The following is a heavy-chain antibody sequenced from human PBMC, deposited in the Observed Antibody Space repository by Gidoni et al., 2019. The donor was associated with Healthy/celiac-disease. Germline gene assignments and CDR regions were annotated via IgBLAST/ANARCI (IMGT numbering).Heavy chain of an antibody. V-gene: IGHV4-34*01. Sequence: QVQLQQWGAGLLKPSETLSLTCAVYGGFFRVYCWSWTRQPPGKGLEWIGEINHSGSTNYNPSLKSRVTISVDTSKNQFSLKLSSVTAADTAVYYCARLRFLEWPDFYYYIDVWGKGTTVTVSS. D-gene: IGHD3-3*01. J-gene: IGHJ6*03. CDR2: INHSGST. CDR1: GGFFRVYC. CDR3: ARLRFLEWPDFYYYIDV.